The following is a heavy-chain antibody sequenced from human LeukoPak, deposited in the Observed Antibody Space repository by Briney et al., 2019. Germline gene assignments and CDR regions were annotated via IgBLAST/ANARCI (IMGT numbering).Heavy chain of an antibody. J-gene: IGHJ5*02. CDR1: GGSISSYY. Sequence: PSETLSLTCTVSGGSISSYYWSWIRQPPGKGLEWIGYIYYSGSTNYNPSLKSRVTISVDTSKNQFSLKLGSVTAADTAVYYCARGGYYYDSSGYYYWFDPWGQGTLVTVSS. CDR2: IYYSGST. D-gene: IGHD3-22*01. CDR3: ARGGYYYDSSGYYYWFDP. V-gene: IGHV4-59*01.